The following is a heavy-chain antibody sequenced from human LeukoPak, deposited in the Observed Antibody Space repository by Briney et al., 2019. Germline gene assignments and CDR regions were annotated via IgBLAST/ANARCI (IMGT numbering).Heavy chain of an antibody. CDR1: GGSISSYY. Sequence: PSETLSLTCTVSGGSISSYYWSWIRQPAGKGLEWIGRIYTSGSTNYNPSLKSRVTMSVDTSKNQFSLKLSSVTAADTAVYYCARARNVVRGYYDSSMDYFDYWGQGTLVTVSS. CDR2: IYTSGST. CDR3: ARARNVVRGYYDSSMDYFDY. J-gene: IGHJ4*02. V-gene: IGHV4-4*07. D-gene: IGHD3-22*01.